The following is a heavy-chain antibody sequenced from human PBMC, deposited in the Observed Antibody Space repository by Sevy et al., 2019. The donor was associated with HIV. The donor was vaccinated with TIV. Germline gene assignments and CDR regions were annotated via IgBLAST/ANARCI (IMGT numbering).Heavy chain of an antibody. CDR2: INTMTGNP. CDR3: TRGYCSGGTCSPGGY. V-gene: IGHV7-4-1*02. Sequence: ATVKVSCKASGYTFTSYIMSWVGQAPGQGLEWMGWINTMTGNPTYAQGFTGRFVFSLDTSASTAYLQISSLKAEDSAVYYCTRGYCSGGTCSPGGYWGQGTLVTVSS. D-gene: IGHD2-15*01. J-gene: IGHJ4*02. CDR1: GYTFTSYI.